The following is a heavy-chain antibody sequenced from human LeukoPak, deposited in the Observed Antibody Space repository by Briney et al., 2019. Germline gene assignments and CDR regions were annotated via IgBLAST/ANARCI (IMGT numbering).Heavy chain of an antibody. CDR1: GFTFSSYA. J-gene: IGHJ4*02. CDR3: ARGSLTTPDY. CDR2: IWSDGTNK. D-gene: IGHD1/OR15-1a*01. Sequence: PGGALRLSCAASGFTFSSYAMHWVRQAPGKGLEWVAIIWSDGTNKYYADSVKGRFTISRDNSKSTLYLQMNSLRAEDTAVYYWARGSLTTPDYWGQGTLVTVSS. V-gene: IGHV3-33*01.